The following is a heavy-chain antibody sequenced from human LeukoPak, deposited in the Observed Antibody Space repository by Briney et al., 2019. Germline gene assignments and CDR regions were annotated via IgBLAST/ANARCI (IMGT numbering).Heavy chain of an antibody. CDR1: GDSVNDYY. J-gene: IGHJ3*01. V-gene: IGHV4-59*02. D-gene: IGHD3-10*01. CDR2: IYYSGST. Sequence: WETLSLTCTVSGDSVNDYYWNWLRQPPGKGLEWIGYIYYSGSTDYNPSLKSRVTMSVDTSKNQFSLKLNSVTAADTAVYYCARGGARGSSAFDVWGQGTMVIVSA. CDR3: ARGGARGSSAFDV.